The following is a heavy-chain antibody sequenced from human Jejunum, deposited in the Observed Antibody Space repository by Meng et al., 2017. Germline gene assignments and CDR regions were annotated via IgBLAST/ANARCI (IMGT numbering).Heavy chain of an antibody. D-gene: IGHD2/OR15-2a*01. Sequence: QVQLVQSGPEVKNPGASVNVSCRASGYTFTTFHTHWVRQAPGQGLEWMGVVRPSGGFTTTAQRFQGRVTMTSDASTSTVYMELSTLRSEDTAVYFCTRESIYNNRDDFDYWGQGTLVTVSS. V-gene: IGHV1-46*03. CDR2: VRPSGGFT. J-gene: IGHJ4*02. CDR3: TRESIYNNRDDFDY. CDR1: GYTFTTFH.